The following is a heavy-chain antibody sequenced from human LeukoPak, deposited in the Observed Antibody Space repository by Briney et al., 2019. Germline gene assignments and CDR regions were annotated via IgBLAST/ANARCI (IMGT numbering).Heavy chain of an antibody. CDR1: GGSFSGYY. CDR2: INHSGST. J-gene: IGHJ4*02. V-gene: IGHV4-34*01. Sequence: PSETLSLTCAVYGGSFSGYYWSWIRQPPGKGLEWIGEINHSGSTNYNPSLKSRVTISVDTSKNQFSLKLSSVTAADTAVYYCARGQKPAEYSSSSQDYWGQGTLVTVSS. D-gene: IGHD6-6*01. CDR3: ARGQKPAEYSSSSQDY.